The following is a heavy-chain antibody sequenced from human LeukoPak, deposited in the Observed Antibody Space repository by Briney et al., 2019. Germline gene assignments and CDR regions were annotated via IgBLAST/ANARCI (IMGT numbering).Heavy chain of an antibody. CDR2: ISYDGSNK. Sequence: GGSLRLSCAASGFTFSSYAIHWVRQAPGKGLEWVAVISYDGSNKYYADSVKGRFTISRDNSKNTLYLQMNSLRAEDTAVYYCAGETGSAVGSTDFDYWGQGTLVTVSS. J-gene: IGHJ4*02. V-gene: IGHV3-30-3*01. CDR1: GFTFSSYA. D-gene: IGHD4-17*01. CDR3: AGETGSAVGSTDFDY.